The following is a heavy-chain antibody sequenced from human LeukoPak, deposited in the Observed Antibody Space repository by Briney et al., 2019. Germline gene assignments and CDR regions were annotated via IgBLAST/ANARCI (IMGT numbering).Heavy chain of an antibody. Sequence: GGSLRLSCAASGFTFSTYWMHWVRQAPGKGLVWVSHINSDGSSTSYADSVKGRFTISRDNAKNTLYLQMNSLRAEDTAVYYCARVGSGGSCYDYWGQGTLVTVSS. CDR2: INSDGSST. J-gene: IGHJ4*02. CDR3: ARVGSGGSCYDY. V-gene: IGHV3-74*01. CDR1: GFTFSTYW. D-gene: IGHD2-15*01.